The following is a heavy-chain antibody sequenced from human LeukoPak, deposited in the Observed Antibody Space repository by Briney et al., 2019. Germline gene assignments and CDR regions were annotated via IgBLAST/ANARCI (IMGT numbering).Heavy chain of an antibody. CDR3: ARLYGSGSFRGFS. J-gene: IGHJ4*02. V-gene: IGHV4-34*01. Sequence: PSETLSLTCAVYGGSFSGYYWSWIRQPPGKGLEWIGEINHSGSTNYSPSLKSRVTISVDTSKNQFSLKLTSVTAADTAVYYCARLYGSGSFRGFSWGQGTLVTVSS. D-gene: IGHD3-10*01. CDR1: GGSFSGYY. CDR2: INHSGST.